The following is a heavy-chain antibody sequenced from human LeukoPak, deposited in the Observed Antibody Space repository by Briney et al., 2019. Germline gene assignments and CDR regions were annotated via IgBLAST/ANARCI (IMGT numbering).Heavy chain of an antibody. CDR2: VNDRGST. CDR3: ARGEVVPAAMLGYYYYYGMDV. V-gene: IGHV4-34*01. CDR1: GGSFSGYY. Sequence: AETLSLTCAVYGGSFSGYYWSWIRQPPGKGLEWIGEVNDRGSTNYNPSLKSRVTISVDTSKNQFSLKLSSVTAADTAVYYCARGEVVPAAMLGYYYYYGMDVWGQGTTVTVPS. J-gene: IGHJ6*02. D-gene: IGHD2-2*01.